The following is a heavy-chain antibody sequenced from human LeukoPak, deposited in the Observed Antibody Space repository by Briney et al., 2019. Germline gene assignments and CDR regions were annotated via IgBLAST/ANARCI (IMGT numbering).Heavy chain of an antibody. V-gene: IGHV1-69*06. CDR2: IIPIFGTA. CDR3: ARVESGSWYNNWFDP. D-gene: IGHD6-13*01. CDR1: GGTFSSYA. Sequence: ASVKVSCKASGGTFSSYAISWVRQAPGQGLEWMGGIIPIFGTANYAQKFQGRVTITADKSTSTAYMELSSLRSEDTAVYYCARVESGSWYNNWFDPWGQGTLVTVSS. J-gene: IGHJ5*02.